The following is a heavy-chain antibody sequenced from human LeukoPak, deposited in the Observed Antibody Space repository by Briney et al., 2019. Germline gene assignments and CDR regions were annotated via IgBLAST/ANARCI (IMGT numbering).Heavy chain of an antibody. CDR1: GGSISSGGYY. CDR2: IYTSGST. D-gene: IGHD4-11*01. CDR3: AREYSHYEEWFDP. J-gene: IGHJ5*02. Sequence: SQTLSLTCTVSGGSISSGGYYWRWLRQPAGRGLEGVGRIYTSGSTNFNPSLNSRVTISVDTSKNQFSLKLSSVTAADTAVYYCAREYSHYEEWFDPWGQGTLVTVSS. V-gene: IGHV4-61*02.